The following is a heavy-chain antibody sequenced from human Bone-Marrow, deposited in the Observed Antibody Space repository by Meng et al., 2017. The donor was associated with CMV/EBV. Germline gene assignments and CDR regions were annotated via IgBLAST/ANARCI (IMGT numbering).Heavy chain of an antibody. D-gene: IGHD2-2*02. CDR1: GYTFSSYG. CDR3: ARDPDCSSSNCYTSSYGMDV. V-gene: IGHV1-18*01. CDR2: ISAYNGNT. J-gene: IGHJ6*02. Sequence: AAVQVSCKASGYTFSSYGISWVRQAPGRGLEWMGWISAYNGNTNFAQKLQGRVTMTTDTSTSTAYLELRSLRSDDTDVYYCARDPDCSSSNCYTSSYGMDVWGQGTTVTVSS.